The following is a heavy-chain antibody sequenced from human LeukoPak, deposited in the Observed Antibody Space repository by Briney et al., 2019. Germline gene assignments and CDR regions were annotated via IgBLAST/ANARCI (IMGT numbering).Heavy chain of an antibody. J-gene: IGHJ5*02. Sequence: PGRSLRLSCAASGFTFSSYGMHWVRQAPGKGLEWVAVISYDGSNKYYADSVKGRFTISRDNSKNTLYLQMNSLRAEDTAVYYCAKMGQASPLFGSWFDPWGQGTLVTVSS. CDR3: AKMGQASPLFGSWFDP. CDR2: ISYDGSNK. D-gene: IGHD3-10*01. V-gene: IGHV3-30*18. CDR1: GFTFSSYG.